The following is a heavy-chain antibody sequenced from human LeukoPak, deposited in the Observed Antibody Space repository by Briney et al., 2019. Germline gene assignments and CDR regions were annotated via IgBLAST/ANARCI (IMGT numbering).Heavy chain of an antibody. D-gene: IGHD3-22*01. CDR2: IYYSGST. V-gene: IGHV4-30-4*08. CDR3: ASPSCDSSGYYYDTDAFDI. CDR1: GGSISSGDYY. Sequence: PSETLSLTCTVSGGSISSGDYYWSWIRQPPGKGLEWIGYIYYSGSTYYNPSLKSRVTISVDTSKNQFSLKLSSVTAADTAVYYCASPSCDSSGYYYDTDAFDIWGQGTMVTVSS. J-gene: IGHJ3*02.